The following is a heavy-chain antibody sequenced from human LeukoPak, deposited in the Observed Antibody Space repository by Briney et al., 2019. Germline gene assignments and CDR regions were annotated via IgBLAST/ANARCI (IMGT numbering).Heavy chain of an antibody. V-gene: IGHV1-18*01. J-gene: IGHJ6*02. Sequence: ASVKVSCKASGYTFTSYGISWVRQAPGQGLEWMGWISAYNGNTNYAQKLQGGVTMTTDTSTSTAYMELRSLRSGDTAVYYCARCRDSSSCSYGMDVWGQGTTVTVSS. CDR2: ISAYNGNT. CDR1: GYTFTSYG. CDR3: ARCRDSSSCSYGMDV. D-gene: IGHD6-13*01.